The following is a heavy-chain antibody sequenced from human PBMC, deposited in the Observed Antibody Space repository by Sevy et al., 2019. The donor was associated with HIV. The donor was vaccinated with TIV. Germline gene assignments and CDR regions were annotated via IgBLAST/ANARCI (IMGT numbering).Heavy chain of an antibody. Sequence: SETLSLTCTVSGGSIISSSYYWGWIRQPPGKGLDWIGSIFYIGNTYYNPSLKSRVSISVDTSKNQFSRRVNSVTAADTAVYYCARRIAAAAFDYWGQGTLVTVSS. CDR3: ARRIAAAAFDY. J-gene: IGHJ4*02. CDR1: GGSIISSSYY. V-gene: IGHV4-39*01. D-gene: IGHD6-13*01. CDR2: IFYIGNT.